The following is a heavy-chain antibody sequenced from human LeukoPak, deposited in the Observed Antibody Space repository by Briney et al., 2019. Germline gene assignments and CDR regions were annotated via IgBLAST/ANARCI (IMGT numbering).Heavy chain of an antibody. V-gene: IGHV3-7*01. CDR3: ARWARYCSSGSCYSWFDP. D-gene: IGHD2-15*01. CDR1: GFTFRSYW. CDR2: MKLDGSEE. Sequence: VGSLRLSCAASGFTFRSYWMSWVRQAPGKGLEGVANMKLDGSEEYYVDSVKGRFTISSDNAKNSLYLQMNSLRVDDTAVYYCARWARYCSSGSCYSWFDPWGQGTLVTASS. J-gene: IGHJ5*02.